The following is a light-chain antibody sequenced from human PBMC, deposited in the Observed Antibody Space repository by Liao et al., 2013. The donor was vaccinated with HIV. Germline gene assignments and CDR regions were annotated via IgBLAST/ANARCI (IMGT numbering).Light chain of an antibody. CDR1: NIGSRS. J-gene: IGLJ2*01. V-gene: IGLV3-21*01. CDR2: SDV. Sequence: SYELSQPPSVSVAPGKTATITCGGDNIGSRSVHWYQQRPGQAPVLVIYSDVDRPSGIPERFSGSNSGNTATLTISGTQAMDEADYYCQAWDSSTDVVFGGGTKLTVL. CDR3: QAWDSSTDVV.